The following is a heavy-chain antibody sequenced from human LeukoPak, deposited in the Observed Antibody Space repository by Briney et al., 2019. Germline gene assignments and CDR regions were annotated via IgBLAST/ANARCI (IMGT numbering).Heavy chain of an antibody. Sequence: SETLSLTCSVSGYDSISTYYWNWIRQPPGKGLEWIGQIFYKGNTNYNPSLESRVTMSVDTSKNEFSLKLKSVTAADTAVYYCARGRRSGGSCYPDYWGQGTLVTVSS. CDR2: IFYKGNT. D-gene: IGHD2-15*01. V-gene: IGHV4-59*01. CDR1: GYDSISTYY. CDR3: ARGRRSGGSCYPDY. J-gene: IGHJ4*02.